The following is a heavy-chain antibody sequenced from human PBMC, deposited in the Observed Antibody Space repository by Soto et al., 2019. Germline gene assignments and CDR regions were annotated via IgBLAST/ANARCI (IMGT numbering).Heavy chain of an antibody. V-gene: IGHV1-69*13. Sequence: SVKVSCKASGGTFSSYAISWVRQAPGQGLEWMGGIIPIFGTANYAQKFQGRVTITADESTSTAYMELSSLRSEDTAVYYCARPEGKDDFWSGYYHYYYYYYGMDVWGQGTTVTVSS. CDR3: ARPEGKDDFWSGYYHYYYYYYGMDV. CDR1: GGTFSSYA. J-gene: IGHJ6*02. D-gene: IGHD3-3*01. CDR2: IIPIFGTA.